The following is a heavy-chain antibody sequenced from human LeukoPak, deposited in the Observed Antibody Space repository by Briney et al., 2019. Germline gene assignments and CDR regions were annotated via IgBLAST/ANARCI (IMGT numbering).Heavy chain of an antibody. CDR1: GYTLTELS. CDR3: ANYGAYPYAFDI. D-gene: IGHD4-17*01. Sequence: ASVKVSCKVSGYTLTELSMHWVRQAPGKGLEWMGGFDPEDGETIYAQKFQGRVTMTEDTSTDTAYMELSSLRSEDTAVYYCANYGAYPYAFDIWGQGTMVTVSS. CDR2: FDPEDGET. J-gene: IGHJ3*02. V-gene: IGHV1-24*01.